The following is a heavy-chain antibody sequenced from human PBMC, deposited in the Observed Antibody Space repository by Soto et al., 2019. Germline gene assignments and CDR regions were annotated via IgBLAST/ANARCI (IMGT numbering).Heavy chain of an antibody. CDR1: GGTFTTYP. V-gene: IGHV1-69*06. D-gene: IGHD1-26*01. CDR3: ATWRTYSGSYCFDY. Sequence: QVQLVQSGAELKKPGSSVNVSCAASGGTFTTYPINWVRQAPGQGLEWMGQIIPKYAPANYAQRFQGRVTISTDKSTNIAYMKLSGLRSEDTALYYCATWRTYSGSYCFDYWGQGTLVSVSS. J-gene: IGHJ4*02. CDR2: IIPKYAPA.